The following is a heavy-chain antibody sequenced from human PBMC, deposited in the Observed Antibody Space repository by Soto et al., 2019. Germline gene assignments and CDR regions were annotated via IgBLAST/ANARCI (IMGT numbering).Heavy chain of an antibody. D-gene: IGHD6-6*01. CDR2: ITGSGGST. V-gene: IGHV3-23*01. CDR1: GFTSGTYA. J-gene: IGHJ4*02. CDR3: AREYRTSSQFDY. Sequence: EVQLLEAGGGLVQPGGSLRLSCAASGFTSGTYAMRWVRQAPGKGLEWVSGITGSGGSTDYADSVKGRFTISRDTSRNTLYLQMSRLSVDDTAIYYCAREYRTSSQFDYWGQGTLVTVSS.